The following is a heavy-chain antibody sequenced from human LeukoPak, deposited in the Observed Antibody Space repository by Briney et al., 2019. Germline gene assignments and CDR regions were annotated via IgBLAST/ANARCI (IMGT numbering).Heavy chain of an antibody. D-gene: IGHD3-22*01. V-gene: IGHV4-39*07. CDR2: MYYSGST. J-gene: IGHJ4*02. CDR1: GASISSASDS. Sequence: SETLSLTCTVSGASISSASDSWGWVRQPPGKGLEWIVNMYYSGSTYYNPSLKSRLTMSVDTSKNQFSLRLSSVTAADTAVYYCARISYYFDSTGYYFGLFDYWGQGTLVTVSS. CDR3: ARISYYFDSTGYYFGLFDY.